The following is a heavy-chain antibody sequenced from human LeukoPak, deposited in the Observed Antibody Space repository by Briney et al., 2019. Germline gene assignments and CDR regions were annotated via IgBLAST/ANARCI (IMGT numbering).Heavy chain of an antibody. CDR2: IYTSGST. J-gene: IGHJ2*01. D-gene: IGHD4-23*01. CDR1: GGSISRYY. CDR3: ARDKSRWPHWYFDL. Sequence: SETLSLTCTVSGGSISRYYWSWIRQPPGKGLEWIGRIYTSGSTNYNPSLKSRVTMSVDTSKNQFSLKLSSVTAADTAVYYCARDKSRWPHWYFDLWGRGTLVTVSS. V-gene: IGHV4-4*07.